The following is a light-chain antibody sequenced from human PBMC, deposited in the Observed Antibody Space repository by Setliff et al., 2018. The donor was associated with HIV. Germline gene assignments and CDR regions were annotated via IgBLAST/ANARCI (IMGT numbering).Light chain of an antibody. CDR3: QVWDSRSDHFV. CDR2: DDG. J-gene: IGLJ1*01. V-gene: IGLV3-21*03. CDR1: NIGSKT. Sequence: SYELTQPVSVSVAPGKTARITCGGNNIGSKTVHWYQQKPGQAPVLVIYDDGDRPPGIPERFSGSNSGTTATLTISRVEAGDEADYYCQVWDSRSDHFVFGTGTKVTVL.